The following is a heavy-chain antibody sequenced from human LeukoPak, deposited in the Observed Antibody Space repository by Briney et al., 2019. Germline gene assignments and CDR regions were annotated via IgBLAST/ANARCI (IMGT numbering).Heavy chain of an antibody. V-gene: IGHV5-51*01. CDR2: IYPGDSDI. D-gene: IGHD2-15*01. J-gene: IGHJ5*02. Sequence: GESLKISCKDSGYRFSSYWIAWVRQMPGKGLEYIGIIYPGDSDIRYSPSFQGLVTISADKSISTAHLQWSSLKASDTAMYYCARQEYCSGGSCYTWFDPWGQGTLVTVSS. CDR1: GYRFSSYW. CDR3: ARQEYCSGGSCYTWFDP.